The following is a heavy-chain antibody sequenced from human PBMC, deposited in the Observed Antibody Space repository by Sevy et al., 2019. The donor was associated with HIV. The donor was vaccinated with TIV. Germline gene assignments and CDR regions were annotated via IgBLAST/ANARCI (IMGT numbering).Heavy chain of an antibody. J-gene: IGHJ4*02. CDR2: ISAYNGNT. CDR1: GYTFTSYG. V-gene: IGHV1-18*01. D-gene: IGHD3-10*01. CDR3: AGSPLWFGELLAGVDY. Sequence: ASVKVSCKASGYTFTSYGISWVRQAPGQGLEWMGWISAYNGNTNYAQKLQGRVTMTTDTSTSTAYMELRSLRSDDTAVYYCAGSPLWFGELLAGVDYWGQGTLVTVSS.